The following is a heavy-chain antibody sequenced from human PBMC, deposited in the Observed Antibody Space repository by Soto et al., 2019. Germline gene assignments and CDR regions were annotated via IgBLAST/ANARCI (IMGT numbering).Heavy chain of an antibody. Sequence: SLRLSCLAAGFNFVHFGMHWVRQAPGKGLEWLTVISNDENIKQDSVRGRFAIARDNSKNTLYLHLTSLRAEDTAIYYCERGLRGVLDYWGQGTLVTVSS. CDR3: ERGLRGVLDY. D-gene: IGHD5-12*01. J-gene: IGHJ4*02. CDR2: ISNDENIK. CDR1: GFNFVHFG. V-gene: IGHV3-33*01.